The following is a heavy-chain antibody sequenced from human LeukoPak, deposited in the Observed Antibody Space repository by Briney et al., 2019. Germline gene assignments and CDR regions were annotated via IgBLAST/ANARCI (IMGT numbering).Heavy chain of an antibody. CDR2: ISWNSGSI. CDR3: AKDSSDSLHAFDI. D-gene: IGHD2-15*01. V-gene: IGHV3-9*01. CDR1: GFTFDDYA. J-gene: IGHJ3*02. Sequence: PGGSLRLSCAASGFTFDDYAMHWVRQAPGKGLEWVSGISWNSGSIGYADSVKGRFTISRDNAKNSLYLQKNSLRAEDTALYYCAKDSSDSLHAFDIWGQGTMVTVSS.